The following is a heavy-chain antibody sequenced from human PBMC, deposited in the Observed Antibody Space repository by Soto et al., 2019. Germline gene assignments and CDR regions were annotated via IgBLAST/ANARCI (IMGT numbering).Heavy chain of an antibody. V-gene: IGHV2-5*02. CDR3: AHVSYPANSLGY. D-gene: IGHD6-13*01. CDR2: IYWDDDK. J-gene: IGHJ4*02. CDR1: GFSLSTSGVG. Sequence: QITLKESGPTLVKPTQTLTLTCTFSGFSLSTSGVGVGWIRQPPGKALEWLALIYWDDDKRYSPSLKSRLTIXKXXSNTHVVLTMTTMDPVDTATYYCAHVSYPANSLGYWGQGTLVTVSS.